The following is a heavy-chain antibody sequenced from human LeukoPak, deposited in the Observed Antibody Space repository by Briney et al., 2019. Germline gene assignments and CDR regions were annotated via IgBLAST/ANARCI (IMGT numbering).Heavy chain of an antibody. CDR1: GGSISSYY. CDR2: IYTSGST. V-gene: IGHV4-4*07. J-gene: IGHJ3*02. D-gene: IGHD3-9*01. Sequence: SETLSLTCTVSGGSISSYYWSWIRQPAGKGLEWIGRIYTSGSTNYNPSLKSRVTMSVDTSKNQFSLKLSSATAADTAVYYCARAGDILTGYYKGLEGAFDIWGQGTMVTVSS. CDR3: ARAGDILTGYYKGLEGAFDI.